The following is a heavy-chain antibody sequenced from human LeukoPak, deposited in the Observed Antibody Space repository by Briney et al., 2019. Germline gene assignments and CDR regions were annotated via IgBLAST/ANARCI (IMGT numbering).Heavy chain of an antibody. D-gene: IGHD1-14*01. CDR2: IGATSGTT. V-gene: IGHV3-23*01. CDR3: AKAGNNVWNHHFDH. CDR1: GFTFTNYA. J-gene: IGHJ4*02. Sequence: GGSLRLSCAPSGFTFTNYAMRWVRQAPGRGLEWVSDIGATSGTTHYADSVKGRFTIARDNPRNTLYLQMSSLRAEDTAVYYCAKAGNNVWNHHFDHWGQGTLVTVSS.